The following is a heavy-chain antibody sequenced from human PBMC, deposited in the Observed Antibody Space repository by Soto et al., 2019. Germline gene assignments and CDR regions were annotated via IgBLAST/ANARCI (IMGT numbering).Heavy chain of an antibody. Sequence: PSETLSLTCTVSGGSISSYYWSWIRQPPGKGLEWIGYIYYSGSTNYNPSLKSRVTISVDTSKNQFSLKLSSVTAADTAVYYCARVDNWNYRAPYYFDYWGQGTLVTVSS. CDR2: IYYSGST. V-gene: IGHV4-59*01. J-gene: IGHJ4*02. CDR3: ARVDNWNYRAPYYFDY. CDR1: GGSISSYY. D-gene: IGHD1-7*01.